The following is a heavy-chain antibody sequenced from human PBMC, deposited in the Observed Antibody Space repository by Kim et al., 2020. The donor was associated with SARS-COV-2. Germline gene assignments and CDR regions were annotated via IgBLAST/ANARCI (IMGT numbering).Heavy chain of an antibody. J-gene: IGHJ4*02. CDR2: IKQAGSEK. CDR3: VRGYHDSNGYYSGGY. D-gene: IGHD3-22*01. CDR1: GFTFSTYW. Sequence: GGSLRLSCVASGFTFSTYWMHWVRQAPGKGLEWVANIKQAGSEKYYVDSVKGRFTISRDDAKNSMFLQMNTLRAEDTAVYYCVRGYHDSNGYYSGGYWGQGTLVTVSS. V-gene: IGHV3-7*03.